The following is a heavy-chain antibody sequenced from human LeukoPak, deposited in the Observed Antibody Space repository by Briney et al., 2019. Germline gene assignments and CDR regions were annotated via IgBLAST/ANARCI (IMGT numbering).Heavy chain of an antibody. J-gene: IGHJ4*02. CDR2: IYHSGST. V-gene: IGHV4-30-2*01. Sequence: PSETLSLTCAVSGGSISSGGYSWSWIRQPPGKGLEWIGYIYHSGSTYYNPSLKSRVTISVDRSKNQFSLKLSSVTAADTAVYYCARGGRDDSSGYYPFDYWGQGTLVTVSS. CDR3: ARGGRDDSSGYYPFDY. D-gene: IGHD3-22*01. CDR1: GGSISSGGYS.